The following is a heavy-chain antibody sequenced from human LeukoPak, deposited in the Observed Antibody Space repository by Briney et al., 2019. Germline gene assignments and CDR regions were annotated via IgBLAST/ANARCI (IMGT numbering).Heavy chain of an antibody. J-gene: IGHJ4*02. V-gene: IGHV3-21*01. CDR1: GFTVSSNS. Sequence: GESLRLSCAASGFTVSSNSMTWVRQAPGKGLEWVSSISSGSSYIYYADSVKGRFTISRDNAKNSLYLQMNSLRAEDTAVYYCARDPHNDFWTGYYDYWGQGTLVTVSS. CDR2: ISSGSSYI. CDR3: ARDPHNDFWTGYYDY. D-gene: IGHD3/OR15-3a*01.